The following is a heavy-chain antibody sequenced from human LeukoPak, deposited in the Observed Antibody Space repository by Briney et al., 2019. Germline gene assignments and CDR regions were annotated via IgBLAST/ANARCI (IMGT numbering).Heavy chain of an antibody. V-gene: IGHV1-18*01. J-gene: IGHJ5*01. CDR1: GYTFLSFG. Sequence: ASVKVSYKASGYTFLSFGISWVRQAPGQGLEWMGWVSANNGDTIYTEKFQDRVTMTTDTSTNTAYMEVRSLRSDDTAVYYCARDRGDWFDSWGQGTLVTVSS. CDR2: VSANNGDT. CDR3: ARDRGDWFDS.